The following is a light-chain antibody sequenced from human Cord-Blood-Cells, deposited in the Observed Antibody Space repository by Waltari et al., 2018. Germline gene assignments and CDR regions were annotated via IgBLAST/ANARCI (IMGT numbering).Light chain of an antibody. CDR3: CSYAGSSTWV. V-gene: IGLV2-23*02. J-gene: IGLJ3*02. Sequence: QSALTQPASVSVSPGQSITISCPGTSSDVGSYNLVSWYQQHPGKAPKLMIYEVSKRPSGVSNRFSGSKSGNTASLTISGLQAEDEADYYCCSYAGSSTWVFGGGTKLTVL. CDR1: SSDVGSYNL. CDR2: EVS.